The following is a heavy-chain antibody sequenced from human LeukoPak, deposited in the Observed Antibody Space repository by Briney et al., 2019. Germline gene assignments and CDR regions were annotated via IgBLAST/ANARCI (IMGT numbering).Heavy chain of an antibody. CDR3: ALHHDYSKLY. D-gene: IGHD4-11*01. CDR1: GYTFTGYY. Sequence: ASVKVSCKASGYTFTGYYIHWVRQAPGQGLEWMGWINPGSGATNHAQKFQDRVTMTRDTSISTAYMELSRLRSDDTAVYYCALHHDYSKLYWGQGTLVIVSS. CDR2: INPGSGAT. V-gene: IGHV1-2*02. J-gene: IGHJ4*02.